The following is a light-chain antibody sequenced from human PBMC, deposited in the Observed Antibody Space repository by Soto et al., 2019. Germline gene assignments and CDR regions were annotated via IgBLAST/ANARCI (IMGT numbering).Light chain of an antibody. CDR2: EVS. J-gene: IGLJ2*01. CDR1: SSDVGGYNY. CDR3: SSYTSSSTYVV. Sequence: QSVLTQPASVSGSPGQSITISCTGTSSDVGGYNYVSWYQQHPGKAPKLMIYEVSNRPSGVSNRFSGSKSGNTASLTISGLQAEDEADYYCSSYTSSSTYVVFGGVTQLTVL. V-gene: IGLV2-14*01.